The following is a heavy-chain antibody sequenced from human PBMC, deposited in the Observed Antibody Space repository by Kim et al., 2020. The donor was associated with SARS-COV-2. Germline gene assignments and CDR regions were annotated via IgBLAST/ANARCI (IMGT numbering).Heavy chain of an antibody. D-gene: IGHD3-10*01. CDR2: ISGSGGST. CDR3: AKDLDYYGSGGYYFPLDY. V-gene: IGHV3-23*01. Sequence: GGSLRLSCAASGFTFSSYAMSWVRQAPGKGLEWVAAISGSGGSTYYADSVKGRFTISRDNSKNTLYLQMNSLRAEDTAVYYCAKDLDYYGSGGYYFPLDYWGQGTLVTVSS. J-gene: IGHJ4*02. CDR1: GFTFSSYA.